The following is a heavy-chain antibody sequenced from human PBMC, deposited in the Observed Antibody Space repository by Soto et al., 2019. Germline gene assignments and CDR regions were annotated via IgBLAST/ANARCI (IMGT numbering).Heavy chain of an antibody. CDR3: ARQGFGPLPGLVDV. CDR2: VHHSWGS. J-gene: IGHJ6*02. Sequence: QVQLQESGPGLVKPSETLSLSCTVSGGSINSYYWSWIRQSPGKRMEWIGYVHHSWGSSYNPSLQTGAAISLDTSKSQFSLKVTSVTATDTAVYYCARQGFGPLPGLVDVWGQGTTVTVSS. V-gene: IGHV4-59*08. D-gene: IGHD3-10*01. CDR1: GGSINSYY.